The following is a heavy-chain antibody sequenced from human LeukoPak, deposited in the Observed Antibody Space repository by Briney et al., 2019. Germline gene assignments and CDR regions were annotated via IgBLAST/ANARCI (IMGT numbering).Heavy chain of an antibody. Sequence: ASVKVSCKASGYTFTSYYMHWVRQAPGQGLEWMGIINPSGGSTSYAQKFQSRVTMTRDTSTSTVCMELSSLRSEDTAVYYCAREGPRDYYYYGMDVWGQGTTVTVSS. CDR2: INPSGGST. CDR3: AREGPRDYYYYGMDV. CDR1: GYTFTSYY. V-gene: IGHV1-46*01. J-gene: IGHJ6*02.